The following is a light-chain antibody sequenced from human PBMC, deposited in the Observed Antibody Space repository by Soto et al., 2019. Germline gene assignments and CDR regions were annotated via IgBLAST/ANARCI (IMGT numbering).Light chain of an antibody. Sequence: DIQMTQSPSSLSASVGYRVTITCPASQVISTYLNWYHQKSGQAPKLLISGASNLQSGVPSRFSGSGSGTDFTLTISSLQTEDFATYYCKQSYSLPRTFGQGTKVDIK. J-gene: IGKJ1*01. CDR3: KQSYSLPRT. V-gene: IGKV1-39*01. CDR2: GAS. CDR1: QVISTY.